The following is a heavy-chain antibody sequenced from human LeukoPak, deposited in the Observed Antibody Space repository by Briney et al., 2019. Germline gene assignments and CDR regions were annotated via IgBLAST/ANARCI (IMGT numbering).Heavy chain of an antibody. CDR1: GGSFRGYY. CDR3: ARGRGDRSSWYVDY. Sequence: SETLSLTCAVYGGSFRGYYWSWIRQPPGKGLEWIGEINHSGSTNYNPSLKSRVTISVDTSKNQFSLKLSSVTAADTAVYYCARGRGDRSSWYVDYWGQGTLVTVSS. V-gene: IGHV4-34*01. J-gene: IGHJ4*02. CDR2: INHSGST. D-gene: IGHD6-13*01.